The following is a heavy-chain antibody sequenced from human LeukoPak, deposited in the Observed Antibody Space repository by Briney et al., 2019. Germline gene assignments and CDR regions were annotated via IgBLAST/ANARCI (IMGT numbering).Heavy chain of an antibody. CDR1: GYTFTSYD. CDR2: MNPNSGNT. Sequence: ASVKVSCKASGYTFTSYDINWVRQATGQGLEWMGWMNPNSGNTGYAQKFQGRVTMTRNTSISTAYMELRSLRSDDTAVYYCAREPTYYYDSSGYTYYYYMDVWGKGTTVTVSS. CDR3: AREPTYYYDSSGYTYYYYMDV. V-gene: IGHV1-8*01. J-gene: IGHJ6*03. D-gene: IGHD3-22*01.